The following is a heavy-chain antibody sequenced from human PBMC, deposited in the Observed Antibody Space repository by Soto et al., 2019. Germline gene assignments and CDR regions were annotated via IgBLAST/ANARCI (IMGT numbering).Heavy chain of an antibody. CDR1: GCSRSSYD. J-gene: IGHJ3*02. Sequence: GGSLRLSCAVSGCSRSSYDMSLVRQALGKGLEWVSTILFAGSTQYTDSVRNRFAISRDDSKNTVFLQMNSLTAGDTAVYYCAKAPAPGGGAFDICSQRTMVTVSS. CDR2: ILFAGST. V-gene: IGHV3-23*01. CDR3: AKAPAPGGGAFDI. D-gene: IGHD2-8*02.